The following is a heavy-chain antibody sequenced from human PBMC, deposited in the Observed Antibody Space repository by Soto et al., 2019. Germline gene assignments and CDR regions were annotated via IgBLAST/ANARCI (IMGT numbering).Heavy chain of an antibody. D-gene: IGHD2-2*01. V-gene: IGHV1-8*01. Sequence: ASVKVSCKASGYTFTSYDINWVRQATGQGLEWMGWMNPNSGNTGYAQKFQGRVTMTRNTSISTAYTELSSLRSEDTAVYYCARGFVDQYQLLYYYYYMDVWGKGNPGHRLL. CDR1: GYTFTSYD. J-gene: IGHJ6*03. CDR3: ARGFVDQYQLLYYYYYMDV. CDR2: MNPNSGNT.